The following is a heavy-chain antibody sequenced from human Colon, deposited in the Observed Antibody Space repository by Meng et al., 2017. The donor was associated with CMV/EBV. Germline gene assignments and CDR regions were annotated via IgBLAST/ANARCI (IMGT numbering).Heavy chain of an antibody. CDR3: ARGGRRRNSDGRGYSLIWFDP. Sequence: SETLSLTCTVSGYSISSGYYWGWIRQPPGKGLEWIGSIYHSGSTYNNPSLKSRVTISVDTSKNQFSLKLSSVTAADTAVYYCARGGRRRNSDGRGYSLIWFDPWGQGTLVTVSS. CDR1: GYSISSGYY. V-gene: IGHV4-38-2*02. J-gene: IGHJ5*02. CDR2: IYHSGST. D-gene: IGHD3-22*01.